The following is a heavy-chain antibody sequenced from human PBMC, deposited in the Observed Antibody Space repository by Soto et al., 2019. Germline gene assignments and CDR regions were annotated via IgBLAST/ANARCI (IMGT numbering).Heavy chain of an antibody. CDR3: AKPDIVVVPAAKNYYYYGMDV. D-gene: IGHD2-2*01. CDR1: GFTFSDYY. Sequence: QVQLVESGGGLVKPGGSLRLSCAASGFTFSDYYMSWIRQAPGKGLEWVSYISSSSSYTNYADSVKGRFTISRDNAKNSLYLQMNSLRAEDTAVYYCAKPDIVVVPAAKNYYYYGMDVWGQGTTVTVSS. J-gene: IGHJ6*02. V-gene: IGHV3-11*05. CDR2: ISSSSSYT.